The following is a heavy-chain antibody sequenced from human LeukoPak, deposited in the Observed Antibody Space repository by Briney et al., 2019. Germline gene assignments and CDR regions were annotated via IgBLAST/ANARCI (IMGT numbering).Heavy chain of an antibody. D-gene: IGHD3-22*01. Sequence: GGSLRLSCAASGFTFSGSAMHWVRQASGKGLEWVGRIRSKANSYATAYAASVKGRFTISRDDSKNTAYLQMNSLKTEDTAVYYCTRERYDSSGDDYWGQGTLVTVSS. CDR2: IRSKANSYAT. J-gene: IGHJ4*02. CDR1: GFTFSGSA. V-gene: IGHV3-73*01. CDR3: TRERYDSSGDDY.